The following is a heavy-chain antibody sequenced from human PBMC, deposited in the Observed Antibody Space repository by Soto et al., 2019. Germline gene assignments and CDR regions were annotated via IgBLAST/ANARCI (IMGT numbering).Heavy chain of an antibody. CDR3: ARDGRLMLRGFSFYNGMDV. CDR2: IYYSGNIYYSGNT. CDR1: SVSIIGYY. V-gene: IGHV4-59*01. J-gene: IGHJ6*02. D-gene: IGHD3-10*01. Sequence: SETLSLTCSISSVSIIGYYWNWIRQSQGRGLEWFGYIYYSGNIYYSGNTNYNPSLKSRVTISVDRSKNQFSLKLTSVTVADTAVYFCARDGRLMLRGFSFYNGMDVWCQGTTVT.